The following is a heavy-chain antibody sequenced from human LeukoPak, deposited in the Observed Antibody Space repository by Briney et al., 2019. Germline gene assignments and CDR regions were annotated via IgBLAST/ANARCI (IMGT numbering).Heavy chain of an antibody. Sequence: PSETLSLTCTVSGGSISSSGYYWGWLRQPPGKGLEWIGSFFYTGSTYYSPSLKSRATISRDMSKNQFSLNLFSVTAADTAVYYRARRPSPPDAFDIWGQGTVVTVSS. V-gene: IGHV4-39*01. CDR3: ARRPSPPDAFDI. CDR1: GGSISSSGYY. J-gene: IGHJ3*02. CDR2: FFYTGST.